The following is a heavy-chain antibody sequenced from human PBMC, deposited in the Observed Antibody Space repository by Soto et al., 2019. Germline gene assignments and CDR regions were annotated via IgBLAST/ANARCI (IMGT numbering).Heavy chain of an antibody. CDR1: GFTFSSYG. J-gene: IGHJ3*02. CDR3: ANVGGGYYYDSSGYYYPPLDDAFDI. D-gene: IGHD3-22*01. CDR2: ISYEGKNK. V-gene: IGHV3-30*18. Sequence: PGGSLRLSCAASGFTFSSYGMHWVRQAPGKGLEWVAVISYEGKNKYYADYVKGRFTISRDNSKNTLYLQMNSLRAEDTAVYYCANVGGGYYYDSSGYYYPPLDDAFDIWGQGT.